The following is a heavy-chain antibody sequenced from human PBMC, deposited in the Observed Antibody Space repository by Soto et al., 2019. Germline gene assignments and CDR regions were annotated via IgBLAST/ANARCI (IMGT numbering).Heavy chain of an antibody. CDR2: RSGGSESI. J-gene: IGHJ4*02. CDR1: GFTFSSYA. V-gene: IGHV3-23*01. CDR3: AKSHDSNYGGSGGQSDL. Sequence: EVQLLESGGGLVQPGGSLRLSCVASGFTFSSYAMSWVRRAPGKGLEWVSARSGGSESIYFADSVKGRFTIFRDNSKNTKTLQMNSLRAEDTAVYHCAKSHDSNYGGSGGQSDLWGKGTLVTVSS. D-gene: IGHD4-17*01.